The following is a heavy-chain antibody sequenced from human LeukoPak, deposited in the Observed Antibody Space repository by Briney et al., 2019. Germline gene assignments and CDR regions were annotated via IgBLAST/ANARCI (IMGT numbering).Heavy chain of an antibody. V-gene: IGHV1-2*02. D-gene: IGHD2-21*02. CDR3: ARDGAYCGGDCYSDY. J-gene: IGHJ4*02. Sequence: GASVKVSCKASGYTFTRYYMHWVRQAPGQGLEWMGWINPNSGGTNYAQKFQGRVTMTRDTSISTAYMELSRLRSDDTAVYYCARDGAYCGGDCYSDYWGQGTLVTVSS. CDR1: GYTFTRYY. CDR2: INPNSGGT.